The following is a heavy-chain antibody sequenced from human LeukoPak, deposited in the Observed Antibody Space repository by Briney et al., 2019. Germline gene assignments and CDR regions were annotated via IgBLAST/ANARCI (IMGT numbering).Heavy chain of an antibody. V-gene: IGHV3-20*04. J-gene: IGHJ6*04. CDR3: AELGITMIGGV. CDR2: INWSGSIT. Sequence: GGSLRLSCAASGFTFENYGMSWVRQPPGKGLEWVSAINWSGSITGYADSVKGRFTISRDNAKNSLYLQMNSLRAEDTAVYYCAELGITMIGGVWGKGTTVTISS. CDR1: GFTFENYG. D-gene: IGHD3-10*02.